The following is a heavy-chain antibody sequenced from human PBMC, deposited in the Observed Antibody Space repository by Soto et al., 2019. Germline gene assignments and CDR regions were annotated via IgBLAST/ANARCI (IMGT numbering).Heavy chain of an antibody. CDR3: AREYGGNFYYYYVMAV. CDR2: IDPSDSYT. J-gene: IGHJ6*02. Sequence: GESLKISRKGSGYIFTSYWISWVRQMPGKGLEWMGRIDPSDSYTNYSPSFQGHVTISADKSIGTAYLQWSSLKASDTAMYYCAREYGGNFYYYYVMAVWAQGTTVPGSS. CDR1: GYIFTSYW. V-gene: IGHV5-10-1*01. D-gene: IGHD2-21*02.